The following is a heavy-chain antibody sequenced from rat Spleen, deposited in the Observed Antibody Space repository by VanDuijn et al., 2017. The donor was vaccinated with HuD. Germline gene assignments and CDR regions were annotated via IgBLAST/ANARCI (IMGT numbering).Heavy chain of an antibody. CDR2: ISSDGGRN. CDR1: GFTFSDYG. V-gene: IGHV5-29*01. Sequence: EVQLVESGGGLVQPGRSLKLSCAASGFTFSDYGMAWVRQAPTKGLEWVATISSDGGRNFYRDSVKGRFTISRDNAKSTLYRQMDSLRSEDTATYYCETSPDYWYFDFWGPGTMVTVSS. J-gene: IGHJ1*01. D-gene: IGHD3-2*01. CDR3: ETSPDYWYFDF.